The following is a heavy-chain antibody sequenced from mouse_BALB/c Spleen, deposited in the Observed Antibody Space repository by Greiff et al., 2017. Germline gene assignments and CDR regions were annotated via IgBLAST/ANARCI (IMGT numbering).Heavy chain of an antibody. D-gene: IGHD2-12*01. J-gene: IGHJ4*01. V-gene: IGHV5-12-1*01. Sequence: EVQLVESGGGLVKPGGSLKLSCAASGFAFSSYDMSWVRQTPEKRLEWVAYLSSGGGSTYYPDTVKGRFTISRDNAKNTLYLQMSSLKSEDTAMYYCARHNDRYYAMDYWGQGTSVTVSS. CDR1: GFAFSSYD. CDR2: LSSGGGST. CDR3: ARHNDRYYAMDY.